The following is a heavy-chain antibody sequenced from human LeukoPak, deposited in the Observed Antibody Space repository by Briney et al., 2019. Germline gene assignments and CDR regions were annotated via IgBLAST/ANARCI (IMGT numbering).Heavy chain of an antibody. V-gene: IGHV3-21*01. Sequence: PGGSLRLSCVASGVTFTSYWMHWVRQAPGKGLVWVSSISSTISYKYYADSMKGRFTVSRDSAKNSLYLQMNSLRAEDTAVYYCARVKKSNGYIDAFDMWGQGTMVTVSS. CDR1: GVTFTSYW. CDR3: ARVKKSNGYIDAFDM. J-gene: IGHJ3*02. CDR2: ISSTISYK. D-gene: IGHD3-22*01.